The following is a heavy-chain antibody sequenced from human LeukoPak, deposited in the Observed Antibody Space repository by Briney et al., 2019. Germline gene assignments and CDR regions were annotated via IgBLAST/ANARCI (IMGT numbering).Heavy chain of an antibody. D-gene: IGHD2-15*01. CDR3: ARDKYGSKDIVGPDAFDI. CDR1: GFTFSNYA. V-gene: IGHV3-64*01. Sequence: GGSLRLSCVASGFTFSNYAMHWVRQAPGKGLEYVSVISSHGGRSYYANSVKGRFTISRDNSKNTLYLQMGSLRADDMAVYYCARDKYGSKDIVGPDAFDIWGQGTMVTVSS. CDR2: ISSHGGRS. J-gene: IGHJ3*02.